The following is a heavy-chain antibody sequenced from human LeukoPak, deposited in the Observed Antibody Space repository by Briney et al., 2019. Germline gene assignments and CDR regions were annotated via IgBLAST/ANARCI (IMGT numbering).Heavy chain of an antibody. CDR1: GFTFSNAW. CDR2: IKPDGTTK. J-gene: IGHJ4*02. CDR3: ARSIPYGTTWYGRSDY. V-gene: IGHV3-7*03. Sequence: GGSLRLSCAASGFTFSNAWMNWVRQAPGKGLEWVANIKPDGTTKFYVDSVKGRFTISRDNALNSLYLQMNSLRAEDTAIYYCARSIPYGTTWYGRSDYWGQGTLVTVSS. D-gene: IGHD6-13*01.